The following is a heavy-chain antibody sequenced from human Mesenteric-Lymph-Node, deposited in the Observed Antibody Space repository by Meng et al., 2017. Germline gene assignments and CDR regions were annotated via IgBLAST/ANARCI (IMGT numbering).Heavy chain of an antibody. CDR2: IYTSGST. D-gene: IGHD1-26*01. J-gene: IGHJ5*02. CDR3: AREGGWGSGSYGIWFDP. CDR1: GGSISSGSYY. Sequence: SETLSLTCTVSGGSISSGSYYWSWIRQPAGKGLEWIGRIYTSGSTNYNPSLKSRVTISVDTSKNQFSLKLSSVTAADTAVYYCAREGGWGSGSYGIWFDPWGQGTLVTVSS. V-gene: IGHV4-61*02.